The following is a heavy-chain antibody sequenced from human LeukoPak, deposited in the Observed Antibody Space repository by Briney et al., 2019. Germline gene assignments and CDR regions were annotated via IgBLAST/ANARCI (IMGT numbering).Heavy chain of an antibody. CDR1: GFTFSSYG. J-gene: IGHJ4*02. V-gene: IGHV3-33*06. CDR3: AKVMDLYYYDSSGSPPDY. CDR2: IWYDGSNK. Sequence: GGSLRLSCAASGFTFSSYGMHWVRQAPGKGLEWVAVIWYDGSNKYYADSVKGRFTISRYNSKNTLYLQMNSLRAEDTAVYYCAKVMDLYYYDSSGSPPDYRGQGTLVTVSS. D-gene: IGHD3-22*01.